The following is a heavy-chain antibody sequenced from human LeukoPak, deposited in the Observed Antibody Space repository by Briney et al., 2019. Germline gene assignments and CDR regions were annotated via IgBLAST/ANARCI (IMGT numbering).Heavy chain of an antibody. CDR2: ISGSASST. J-gene: IGHJ4*02. CDR1: GFTFSSYA. V-gene: IGHV3-23*01. D-gene: IGHD2-15*01. Sequence: GGSLRLSCAAAGFTFSSYAMSWVRQAPGKGLEWVSAISGSASSTYYAGSVKGRFTISRDNSKNTLYLQMNSLRADDTAVYYCAKEAVRDMAYDYWGQGTLVIVSS. CDR3: AKEAVRDMAYDY.